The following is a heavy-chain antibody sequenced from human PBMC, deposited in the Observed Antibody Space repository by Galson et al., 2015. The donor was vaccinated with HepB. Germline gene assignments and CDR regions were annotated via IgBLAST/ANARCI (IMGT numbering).Heavy chain of an antibody. J-gene: IGHJ6*02. CDR2: ISGSGGST. Sequence: SLRLSCAASGFTFSSYAMSWVRQAPGKGLEWVSAISGSGGSTYYADSVKGRFTISRDNSKNTLYLQMNSLRAEDTAVYYCAKGWLRGYYYYGMDVWGQGTTVTVSS. V-gene: IGHV3-23*01. CDR3: AKGWLRGYYYYGMDV. D-gene: IGHD5-12*01. CDR1: GFTFSSYA.